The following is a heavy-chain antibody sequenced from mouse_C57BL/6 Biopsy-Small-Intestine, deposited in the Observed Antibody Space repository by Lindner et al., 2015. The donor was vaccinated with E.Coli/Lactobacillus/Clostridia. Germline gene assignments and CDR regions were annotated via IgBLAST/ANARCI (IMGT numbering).Heavy chain of an antibody. D-gene: IGHD2-5*01. J-gene: IGHJ2*01. Sequence: VQLQESGAELVRPGASVKLSCTASGFNIKDDYMHWVKQRPEQGLEWIGWIDPENGDTEYASKFQGKATITADTSSNTAYLQLSSLTSEDTAVYYCTSLRGYSNYGYWGQGTTLTVSS. CDR3: TSLRGYSNYGY. CDR2: IDPENGDT. CDR1: GFNIKDDY. V-gene: IGHV14-4*01.